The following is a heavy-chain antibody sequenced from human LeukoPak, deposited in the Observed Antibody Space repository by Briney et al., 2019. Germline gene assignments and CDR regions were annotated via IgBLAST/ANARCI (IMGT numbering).Heavy chain of an antibody. CDR1: GGSISSSNW. D-gene: IGHD6-13*01. Sequence: SETLSLTCAVSGGSISSSNWWSWVRQPPGKGLEWIGEIYHSGSTNYNPSLKSRVTISVDKPKNQFSLKLSSVTAADTAVYYCARSIAAAGINWFDPWGQGTLVTVSS. J-gene: IGHJ5*02. V-gene: IGHV4-4*02. CDR3: ARSIAAAGINWFDP. CDR2: IYHSGST.